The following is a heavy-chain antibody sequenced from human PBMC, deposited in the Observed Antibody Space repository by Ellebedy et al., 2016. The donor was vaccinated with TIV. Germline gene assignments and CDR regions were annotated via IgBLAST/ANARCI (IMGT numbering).Heavy chain of an antibody. J-gene: IGHJ4*02. Sequence: AASVKVSCKASGYTFTGYYMHWVRQAPGQGLEWMGWINPNSGGTNYAQKFQGWVTMTRDTSISTAYMELSRLRSDDTAVYYCARDKSGVAAASFDYWGQGTLVTVSS. CDR3: ARDKSGVAAASFDY. D-gene: IGHD6-13*01. CDR2: INPNSGGT. CDR1: GYTFTGYY. V-gene: IGHV1-2*04.